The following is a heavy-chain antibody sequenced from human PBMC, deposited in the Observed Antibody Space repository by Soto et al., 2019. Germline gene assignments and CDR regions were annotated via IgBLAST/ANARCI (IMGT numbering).Heavy chain of an antibody. V-gene: IGHV4-4*02. Sequence: PSETLSLTCAVSGGSISSSNWWSWVRQPPGKGLEWIGEIYHSGSTNYNPSLKSRVTISVDKSKNQFSLKLSSVTAADTAVYYCASSHGYGFWSGYYIAFDYWGQGTLVTVSS. J-gene: IGHJ4*02. CDR3: ASSHGYGFWSGYYIAFDY. CDR1: GGSISSSNW. D-gene: IGHD3-3*01. CDR2: IYHSGST.